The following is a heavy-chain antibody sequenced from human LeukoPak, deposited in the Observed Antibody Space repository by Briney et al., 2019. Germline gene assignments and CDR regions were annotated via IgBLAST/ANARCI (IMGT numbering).Heavy chain of an antibody. CDR3: ARELRGSGSHNWFDP. D-gene: IGHD3-10*01. CDR2: INSDGSDT. V-gene: IGHV3-74*01. J-gene: IGHJ5*02. Sequence: PGGSLRLSCAASGFTFSSYWMHWVRQAPGKGLVWVSRINSDGSDTNYADPVKGRFTISRDNAKNTLYLQMNSLRAEDTAVYYCARELRGSGSHNWFDPWGQGTQVTVSS. CDR1: GFTFSSYW.